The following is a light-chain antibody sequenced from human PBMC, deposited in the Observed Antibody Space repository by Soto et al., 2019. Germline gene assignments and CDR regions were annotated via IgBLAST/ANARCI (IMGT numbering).Light chain of an antibody. CDR1: QSVSSY. V-gene: IGKV3-11*01. CDR3: QQRSNWPALT. Sequence: EIVLTQSPATLSLSPGERATLSCRASQSVSSYLAWYQQKPGQAPRLLIYDASNRATGIPARFSGSGSGTDFTLTISSREPEGFAVYYCQQRSNWPALTFGGGTKVEIK. CDR2: DAS. J-gene: IGKJ4*01.